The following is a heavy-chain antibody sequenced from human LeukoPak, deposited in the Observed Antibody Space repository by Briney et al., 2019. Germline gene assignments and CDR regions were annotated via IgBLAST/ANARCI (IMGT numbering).Heavy chain of an antibody. V-gene: IGHV3-74*01. CDR2: INSDGSST. J-gene: IGHJ4*02. CDR1: GFTFSSYW. CDR3: ARAPIVTAAGHFFDY. Sequence: PGGSLRLSCAASGFTFSSYWMHWVRQAPGKGLVWVSRINSDGSSTSYADSVKGRFTISRDNAKNTLYLQMNSLRAEDTAVHYCARAPIVTAAGHFFDYWGQGTLVTVSS. D-gene: IGHD6-13*01.